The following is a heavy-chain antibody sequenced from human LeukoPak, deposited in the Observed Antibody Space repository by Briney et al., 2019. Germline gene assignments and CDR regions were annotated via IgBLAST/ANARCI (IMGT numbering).Heavy chain of an antibody. CDR1: EFSFSNYW. CDR3: AIASRSGPKAY. CDR2: IKQDGSEK. D-gene: IGHD6-19*01. V-gene: IGHV3-7*05. J-gene: IGHJ4*02. Sequence: GGSPRLSCAVFEFSFSNYWMSWVRQAPGRGLEWVAIIKQDGSEKYYVDSVKGRFTISRDNAQNSLYLQMSSLRAEDTAVYYCAIASRSGPKAYWGQGTLVTVSS.